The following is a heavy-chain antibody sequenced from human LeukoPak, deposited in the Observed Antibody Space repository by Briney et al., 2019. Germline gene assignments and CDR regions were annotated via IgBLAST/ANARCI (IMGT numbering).Heavy chain of an antibody. D-gene: IGHD1-1*01. CDR1: GYSFATYW. Sequence: GESLKISCQGSGYSFATYWIAWVRQMPGKGLEWMGVIFPGDSDTRYSPSFQGQVTISADKSISTAYLQWSSLKASDTAMYYCARERDHWGQGTLVTVSS. CDR3: ARERDH. J-gene: IGHJ4*02. CDR2: IFPGDSDT. V-gene: IGHV5-51*01.